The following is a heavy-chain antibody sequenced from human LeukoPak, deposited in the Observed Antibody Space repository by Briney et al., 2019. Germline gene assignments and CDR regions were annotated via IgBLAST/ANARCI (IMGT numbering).Heavy chain of an antibody. CDR2: IRGKPYGETT. D-gene: IGHD3-3*01. J-gene: IGHJ4*02. Sequence: PGGSLRLSCAASGFTFSNYAMSWVRQAPGKGLEWVGFIRGKPYGETTEYAASVQGRFTISRDDSESTTYLQLNSLKTEDTAVYYCTRGSDTIFGVARDGFDSWGQGTLVTVSS. CDR3: TRGSDTIFGVARDGFDS. V-gene: IGHV3-49*04. CDR1: GFTFSNYA.